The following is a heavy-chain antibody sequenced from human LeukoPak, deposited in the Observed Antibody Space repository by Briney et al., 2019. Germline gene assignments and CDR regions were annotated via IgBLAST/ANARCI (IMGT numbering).Heavy chain of an antibody. CDR2: ISGSGGST. D-gene: IGHD3-22*01. V-gene: IGHV3-23*01. J-gene: IGHJ4*02. Sequence: PGGSLRLSCAASGFTFSSYAMSWVRQAPGKGLEWVSAISGSGGSTYYADSVKGRFTISRDNSKNTLYLQKNSLRAEDTAVYYCAKDGSYYYDSSGHWDYWGQGTLVTVSS. CDR3: AKDGSYYYDSSGHWDY. CDR1: GFTFSSYA.